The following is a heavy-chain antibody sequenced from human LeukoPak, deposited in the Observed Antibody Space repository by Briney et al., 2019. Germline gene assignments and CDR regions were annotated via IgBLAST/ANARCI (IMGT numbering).Heavy chain of an antibody. Sequence: GASVKVSCKASGYTFTGYYMHWVRQAPGQGLEWMGWINTNTGNPTYAQGFTGRFVFSLDTSVSTAYLQISSLKAEDTAVYYCARESPYYYGSGPEGFDPWGQGTLVTVSS. D-gene: IGHD3-10*01. CDR3: ARESPYYYGSGPEGFDP. J-gene: IGHJ5*02. CDR2: INTNTGNP. V-gene: IGHV7-4-1*02. CDR1: GYTFTGYY.